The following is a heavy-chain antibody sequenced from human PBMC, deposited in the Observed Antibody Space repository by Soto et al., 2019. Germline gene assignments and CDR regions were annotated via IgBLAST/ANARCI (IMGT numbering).Heavy chain of an antibody. D-gene: IGHD1-7*01. Sequence: SETLSLTCTVSGGSISSSSYYWGWIRQPPGKGLEWIGSIYYSGSTYYNPSLKSRVTISVDTSKNQFSLKLSSVTAADTAVYYCARMGELELPNSFDYWGQGTLVTVSS. J-gene: IGHJ4*02. CDR2: IYYSGST. V-gene: IGHV4-39*01. CDR3: ARMGELELPNSFDY. CDR1: GGSISSSSYY.